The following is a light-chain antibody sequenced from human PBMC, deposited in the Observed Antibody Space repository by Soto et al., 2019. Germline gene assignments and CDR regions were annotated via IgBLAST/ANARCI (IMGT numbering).Light chain of an antibody. Sequence: AIRMTQSPSSFSASTGDRVTITCRSSQGISSYLAWYQQKPGKVPKLLIFKASSLQSGVPSRFSGSGSGTDFTLTIISLQPDDFATYYCQQYNPSSRTFGQGTKVDI. CDR1: QGISSY. CDR2: KAS. J-gene: IGKJ1*01. V-gene: IGKV1-8*01. CDR3: QQYNPSSRT.